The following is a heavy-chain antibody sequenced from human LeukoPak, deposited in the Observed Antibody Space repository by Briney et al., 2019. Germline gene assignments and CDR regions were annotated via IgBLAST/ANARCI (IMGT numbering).Heavy chain of an antibody. CDR1: GFVFSDYG. J-gene: IGHJ4*02. Sequence: QSGESLRLSCAASGFVFSDYGMPWVRQAPGKGLEWVAFVRYDGSNEYYADSMKGRFTISRDNSKNTLYLQMNNLRAEDTAVYSCARKSGGGYQVVDGKQWGLGTLVTVSS. CDR3: ARKSGGGYQVVDGKQ. D-gene: IGHD2-8*02. CDR2: VRYDGSNE. V-gene: IGHV3-30*02.